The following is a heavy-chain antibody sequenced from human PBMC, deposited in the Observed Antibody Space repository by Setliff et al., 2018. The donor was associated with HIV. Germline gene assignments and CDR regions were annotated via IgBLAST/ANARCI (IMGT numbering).Heavy chain of an antibody. J-gene: IGHJ6*02. CDR3: ARDNLPYSSGSDVYYYGMDV. V-gene: IGHV1-3*01. CDR1: GYTFTSYA. CDR2: INAGNGNT. Sequence: GASVKVSCKASGYTFTSYAMHWVRQAPGQRLEWMGWINAGNGNTKYSQKFQGRVTITRDTSASTAYMELSSLRSEDTAVYYCARDNLPYSSGSDVYYYGMDVWGQGTTVTVSS. D-gene: IGHD6-19*01.